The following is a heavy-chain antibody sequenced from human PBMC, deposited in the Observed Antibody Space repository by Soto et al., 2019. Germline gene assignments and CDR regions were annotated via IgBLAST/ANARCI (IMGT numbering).Heavy chain of an antibody. V-gene: IGHV4-59*01. D-gene: IGHD2-15*01. CDR2: IYYSGRT. CDR3: ASAHMGITTTGTWYDFDY. Sequence: SETLSLTCTVSGDSISSYYWTWIRQPPGKGLEYIGYIYYSGRTYYNPSLKSRVTISVDTSKNQFSLKLSSVTAADTAVYYCASAHMGITTTGTWYDFDYWGQGTLVTVSS. J-gene: IGHJ4*02. CDR1: GDSISSYY.